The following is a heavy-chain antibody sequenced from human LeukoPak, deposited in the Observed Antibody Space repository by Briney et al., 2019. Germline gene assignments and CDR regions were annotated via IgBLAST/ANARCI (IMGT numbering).Heavy chain of an antibody. D-gene: IGHD6-19*01. Sequence: GASVKVSCKVSGYTLTELSMHWVRQAPGKGLEWMGGFDPEDGETIYAQKFQGRVTMTEDTSTDTAYMELSSLRSEDTAVYYCARDGLAYSSGWTISDYWGQGTLVTVSS. CDR1: GYTLTELS. V-gene: IGHV1-24*01. CDR2: FDPEDGET. J-gene: IGHJ4*02. CDR3: ARDGLAYSSGWTISDY.